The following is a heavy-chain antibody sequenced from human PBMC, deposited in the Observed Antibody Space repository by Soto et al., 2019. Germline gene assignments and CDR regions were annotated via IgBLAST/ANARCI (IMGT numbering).Heavy chain of an antibody. CDR1: GGSISSYY. J-gene: IGHJ3*02. V-gene: IGHV4-59*01. CDR2: IYYSGST. Sequence: SETLSLTCTVSGGSISSYYWSWIRQPPGKGLEWIGYIYYSGSTNYNPSLKSRVTISVDTSKNQFSLKLSSVTAADTAVYYCARNIVGAPTLGGHDAFDIWGQGTMVTVS. CDR3: ARNIVGAPTLGGHDAFDI. D-gene: IGHD1-26*01.